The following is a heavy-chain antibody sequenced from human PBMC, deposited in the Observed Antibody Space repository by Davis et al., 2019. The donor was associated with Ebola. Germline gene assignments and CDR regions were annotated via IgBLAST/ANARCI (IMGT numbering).Heavy chain of an antibody. CDR1: GFTFSHFS. Sequence: GESLKISCAASGFTFSHFSMHWVRQAPGKGLEWLSTLGTSADTYYADPVKGRFTISRDNSKNTLYLQMNGLRVEDTAIYYCAKDTSNIWFDIWGQGTNVTVSS. CDR2: LGTSADT. V-gene: IGHV3-23*01. D-gene: IGHD1-26*01. J-gene: IGHJ3*02. CDR3: AKDTSNIWFDI.